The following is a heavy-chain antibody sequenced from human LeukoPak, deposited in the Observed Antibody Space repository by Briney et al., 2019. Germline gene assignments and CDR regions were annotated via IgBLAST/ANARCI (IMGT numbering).Heavy chain of an antibody. J-gene: IGHJ4*02. Sequence: GGSLRLSCAASGFTFSSYSMNWVRQAPGKGLEWVSSISSSSGYIYYADSVKGRFTISRDNAENSLYLQMNSLRAEDTAVYYCARDRILRGSGSFTGDYWGQGTLVTVSS. CDR3: ARDRILRGSGSFTGDY. CDR2: ISSSSGYI. V-gene: IGHV3-21*01. CDR1: GFTFSSYS. D-gene: IGHD3-10*01.